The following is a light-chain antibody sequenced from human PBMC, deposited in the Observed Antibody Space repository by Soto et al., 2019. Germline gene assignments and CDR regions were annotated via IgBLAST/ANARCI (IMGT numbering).Light chain of an antibody. CDR1: SSDIGAYNF. V-gene: IGLV2-8*01. CDR2: EVT. J-gene: IGLJ1*01. CDR3: SSHGGANNFYV. Sequence: QSVLTQPPSASGSPGQSVTISCTGTSSDIGAYNFVSWSQQHPGKVPKLIIHEVTRRPSGVPDRFSASKSGNTASLTVSGLQAEDEADYYCSSHGGANNFYVFGTGTKVTVL.